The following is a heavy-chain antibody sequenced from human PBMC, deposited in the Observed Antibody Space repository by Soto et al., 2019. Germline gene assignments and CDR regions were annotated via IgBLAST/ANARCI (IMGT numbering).Heavy chain of an antibody. D-gene: IGHD5-12*01. CDR3: ARGYSGYDGFDY. CDR2: IYYSGST. CDR1: GGSISSYY. V-gene: IGHV4-59*08. J-gene: IGHJ4*02. Sequence: LSLTCTVSGGSISSYYWSWIRQPPGKGLEWIGYIYYSGSTNYNPSLKSRVTISVDTSKNQFSLKLSSVTAADTAVYYCARGYSGYDGFDYWGQGTLVTVSS.